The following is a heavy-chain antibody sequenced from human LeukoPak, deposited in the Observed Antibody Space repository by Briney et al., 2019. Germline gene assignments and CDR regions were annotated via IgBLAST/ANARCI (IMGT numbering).Heavy chain of an antibody. D-gene: IGHD4-23*01. V-gene: IGHV3-53*01. Sequence: PGGTLRLSCAASGFTVSSNYMSWVRQAPGKGLESVSVIYSGGSTYYADSVKGRFTISRDNSKNTLYLQMNSLRAEDTAVYYCARVEDYGGNPYAFDIWGQGTMVTVSS. J-gene: IGHJ3*02. CDR3: ARVEDYGGNPYAFDI. CDR1: GFTVSSNY. CDR2: IYSGGST.